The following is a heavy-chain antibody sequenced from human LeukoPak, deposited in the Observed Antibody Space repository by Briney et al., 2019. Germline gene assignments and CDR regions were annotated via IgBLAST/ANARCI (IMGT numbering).Heavy chain of an antibody. CDR1: GGSINAYY. CDR3: ARQPANTAAFDI. D-gene: IGHD5-18*01. J-gene: IGHJ3*02. CDR2: VRDNGEN. V-gene: IGHV4-59*08. Sequence: PSETLSLTCTVSGGSINAYYWSWIRQPPGKGLEWIAYVRDNGENNYNPSLKSRVAISVDTANNQISLRLNFVAAADTAIYYCARQPANTAAFDIWGLGTMVTVSS.